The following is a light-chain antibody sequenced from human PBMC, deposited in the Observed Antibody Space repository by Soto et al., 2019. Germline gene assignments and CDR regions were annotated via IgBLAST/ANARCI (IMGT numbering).Light chain of an antibody. J-gene: IGKJ4*01. CDR3: HQYDSSPLT. CDR1: QSVSSSY. V-gene: IGKV3-20*01. CDR2: GAS. Sequence: EIVLTQSPGTLSLSPGERATLSCRASQSVSSSYLAWYQQKPGQAPRLLIYGASSRATGIPDRFSGSGSGTDFTLTIRSREPEDFAVYYCHQYDSSPLTFGGGTKVEIK.